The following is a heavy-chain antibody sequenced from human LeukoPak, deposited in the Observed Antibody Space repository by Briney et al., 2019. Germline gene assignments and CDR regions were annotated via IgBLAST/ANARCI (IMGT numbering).Heavy chain of an antibody. D-gene: IGHD2-15*01. CDR1: GGTFTSYA. V-gene: IGHV1-69*05. CDR2: IIPIFGTA. CDR3: AREGGNPRYCDY. Sequence: SVKVSCKASGGTFTSYAISWVRQAPGQGLEWMGGIIPIFGTANYAQKFQGRVTITTDKSTSTAYMELSSLRSEDTAVYYCAREGGNPRYCDYWGQGTLVTVSS. J-gene: IGHJ4*02.